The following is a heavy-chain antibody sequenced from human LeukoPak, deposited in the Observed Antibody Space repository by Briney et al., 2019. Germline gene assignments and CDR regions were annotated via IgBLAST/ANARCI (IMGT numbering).Heavy chain of an antibody. V-gene: IGHV4-30-2*01. Sequence: SETLSLTCTVSGGSISSGGYYWSWIRQPPGKGLEWIGYIYHSGSTYYNPSLKSRVTISVDRSKNQFSLKLSSVTAADTAVYYCARDNPKYSSGWSFDYWGQGTLVTVSS. CDR2: IYHSGST. CDR3: ARDNPKYSSGWSFDY. D-gene: IGHD6-19*01. J-gene: IGHJ4*02. CDR1: GGSISSGGYY.